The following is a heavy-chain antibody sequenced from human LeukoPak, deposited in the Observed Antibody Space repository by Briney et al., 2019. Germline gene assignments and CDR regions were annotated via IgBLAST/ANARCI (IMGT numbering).Heavy chain of an antibody. CDR2: IIPTLAIA. D-gene: IGHD4-17*01. J-gene: IGHJ4*02. V-gene: IGHV1-69*04. CDR1: GGSFSSCV. Sequence: ASVKVSCKASGGSFSSCVINWVRQAHGQGLEWMGRIIPTLAIANYAQKFQGRVTITADKSTSTAYMELSSLRSEDTAVYYCAGHPDYGDYDLTRPYDYWGQGTLVTASS. CDR3: AGHPDYGDYDLTRPYDY.